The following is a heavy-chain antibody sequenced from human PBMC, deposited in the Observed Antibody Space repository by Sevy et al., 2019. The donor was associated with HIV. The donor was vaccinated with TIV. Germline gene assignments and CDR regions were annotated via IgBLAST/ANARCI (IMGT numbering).Heavy chain of an antibody. CDR1: GGSVNSGTYY. D-gene: IGHD4-17*01. CDR2: IHSSGST. V-gene: IGHV4-61*01. CDR3: VGEVYGWTEFDY. Sequence: SETLSLTCTVSGGSVNSGTYYYNWIRQPPGKGLEWIGYIHSSGSTDYNSSLKGRVTISLDTSKNQFSLKLNSVTAADTAVYCCVGEVYGWTEFDYWGQGTLVTVSS. J-gene: IGHJ4*02.